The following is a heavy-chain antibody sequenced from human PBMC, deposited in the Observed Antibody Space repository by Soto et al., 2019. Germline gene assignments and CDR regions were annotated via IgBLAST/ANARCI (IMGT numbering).Heavy chain of an antibody. J-gene: IGHJ4*02. CDR3: ARPPGYISDWYYFDL. V-gene: IGHV1-2*02. CDR1: GYNFIDFH. D-gene: IGHD3-9*01. CDR2: ISPKSGGT. Sequence: QVQLVQSGAEVKKPGASVKVSCEASGYNFIDFHIHWVRQAPGQGFEWMGRISPKSGGTNYAPKFEGRVTMTWDTSLNTDYMELSSLKSDDTAVYYCARPPGYISDWYYFDLWGQGTRVTVSS.